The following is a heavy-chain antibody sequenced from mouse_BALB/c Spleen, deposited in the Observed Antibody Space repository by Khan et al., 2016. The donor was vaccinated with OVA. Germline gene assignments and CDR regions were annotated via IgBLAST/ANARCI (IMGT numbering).Heavy chain of an antibody. V-gene: IGHV5-6*01. Sequence: EVELVESGGDLVEPGGSLKLSCAASGFTFSTYGMSWVRQTPDKRLEWVATISTGGHYTYYPDSVRGRVTISRDKAKKTLYLQMTSLKSEDTAMFYCARLAYYYDSGGFAYWGQGTLVTVSA. J-gene: IGHJ3*01. D-gene: IGHD1-1*01. CDR2: ISTGGHYT. CDR3: ARLAYYYDSGGFAY. CDR1: GFTFSTYG.